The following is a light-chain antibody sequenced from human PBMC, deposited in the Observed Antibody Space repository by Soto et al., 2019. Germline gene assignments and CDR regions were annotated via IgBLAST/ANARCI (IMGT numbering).Light chain of an antibody. Sequence: IQLTQSPSSLSASVGDRVTITCRASQGXSSYLAWYQQKPGKAPKLLIYAASTLQSGVPSRFSGSGSGTDFTLTISXLXPXXXXTXXXXXLNSYPITFGQGTRLEIK. V-gene: IGKV1-9*01. CDR1: QGXSSY. CDR2: AAS. J-gene: IGKJ5*01. CDR3: XXLNSYPIT.